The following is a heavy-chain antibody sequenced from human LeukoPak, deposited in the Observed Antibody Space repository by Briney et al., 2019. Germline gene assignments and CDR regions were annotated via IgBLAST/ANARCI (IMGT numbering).Heavy chain of an antibody. CDR1: GFTFSSYA. CDR3: ARDVSSSWYYPDYYYGMDV. D-gene: IGHD6-13*01. J-gene: IGHJ6*02. CDR2: ISSNGGST. V-gene: IGHV3-64*01. Sequence: PGGSLRLSCTASGFTFSSYAMHWVRQAPGKGLEYVSAISSNGGSTYYANSVKGRFTISRDNSKNTLYLQMGSLRAEDMAVYYCARDVSSSWYYPDYYYGMDVWGQGTTVTVSS.